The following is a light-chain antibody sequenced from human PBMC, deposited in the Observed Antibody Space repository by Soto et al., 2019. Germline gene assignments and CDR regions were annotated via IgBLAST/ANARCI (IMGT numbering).Light chain of an antibody. CDR2: GAS. Sequence: DIVLTQSPGTLSLSPGEGATLSCGAVQEISSSYVAWYQQKPGQAPRLLIYGASTRATGIPARFSGSGSGTEFTLTISSLQSEDFAVYYCQQYNNWPRITFGQGTRLEIK. CDR1: QEISSS. CDR3: QQYNNWPRIT. J-gene: IGKJ5*01. V-gene: IGKV3-15*01.